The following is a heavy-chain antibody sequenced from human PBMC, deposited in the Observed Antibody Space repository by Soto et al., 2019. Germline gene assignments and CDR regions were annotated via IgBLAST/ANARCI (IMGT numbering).Heavy chain of an antibody. CDR3: ARDPLLIVLVPAAMPRFDY. Sequence: QVQLVQSGAEVKKPGASVKVSCKASGYTFTSYGISWVRQAPGQGLEWMGWISAYNGNTNYAQKLQGRVTMTTDTSTSTAYMELRSLRSDDTAVYYCARDPLLIVLVPAAMPRFDYWGQGTLVTVSS. D-gene: IGHD2-2*01. J-gene: IGHJ4*02. V-gene: IGHV1-18*01. CDR1: GYTFTSYG. CDR2: ISAYNGNT.